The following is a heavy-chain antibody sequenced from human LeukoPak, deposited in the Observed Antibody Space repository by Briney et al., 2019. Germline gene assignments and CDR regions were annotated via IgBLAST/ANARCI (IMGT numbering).Heavy chain of an antibody. D-gene: IGHD5-18*01. J-gene: IGHJ4*02. CDR1: GYSISSGYY. CDR2: IYHSGST. V-gene: IGHV4-38-2*01. CDR3: ARHLREYSYGHGSYY. Sequence: PSETLSLTCAVSGYSISSGYYWGWIRQPPGKGLEWIGSIYHSGSTYYNPSLKSRVTISVDTSKNQFSLKLSSVTAADTAVYHCARHLREYSYGHGSYYWGQGTLVTVSS.